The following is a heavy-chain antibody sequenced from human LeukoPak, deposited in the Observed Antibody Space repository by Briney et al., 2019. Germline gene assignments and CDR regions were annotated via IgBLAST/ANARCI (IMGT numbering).Heavy chain of an antibody. Sequence: GGSLRLSCAASTFTFSDSYMGWLRQAPGKGLDWVSYISNSGTTMHYADSVKGRFTISRDNAKNSLYLQMNSLRAEDTAVYYCARATGSYAFDIWGQGTMVTVSS. CDR1: TFTFSDSY. CDR3: ARATGSYAFDI. V-gene: IGHV3-11*04. D-gene: IGHD3-10*01. CDR2: ISNSGTTM. J-gene: IGHJ3*02.